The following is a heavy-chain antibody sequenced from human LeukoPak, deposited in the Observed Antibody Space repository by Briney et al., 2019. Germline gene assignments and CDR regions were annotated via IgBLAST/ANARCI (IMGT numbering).Heavy chain of an antibody. CDR3: AKGLSTWDC. CDR1: GFTFSSYG. V-gene: IGHV3-33*06. D-gene: IGHD5/OR15-5a*01. J-gene: IGHJ4*02. CDR2: IWYDGSNK. Sequence: GGSLRLTCAASGFTFSSYGMHWVRQAPGKGLERVSVIWYDGSNKYYADSVKGRFTISRDNSNNNTLYLQMNSLRAEDTAVYFCAKGLSTWDCWGQGTLVTVSS.